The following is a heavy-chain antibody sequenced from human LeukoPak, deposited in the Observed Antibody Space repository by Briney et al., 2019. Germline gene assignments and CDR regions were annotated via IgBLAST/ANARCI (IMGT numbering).Heavy chain of an antibody. D-gene: IGHD3-3*01. CDR1: GGSISSSSYY. Sequence: PSETLSLTCTVSGGSISSSSYYWGWIRQPPGKGLEWIGSIYYSGSTYYNPSLKSRVTISVDTSRNQYSLKLSSVTAADTAVYYCARQGLVYTIFVHMDVWGKGTTVTVSS. J-gene: IGHJ6*03. CDR2: IYYSGST. V-gene: IGHV4-39*01. CDR3: ARQGLVYTIFVHMDV.